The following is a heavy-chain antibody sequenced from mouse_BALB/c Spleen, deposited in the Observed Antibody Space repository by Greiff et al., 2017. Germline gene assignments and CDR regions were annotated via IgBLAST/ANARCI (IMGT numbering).Heavy chain of an antibody. CDR1: GYTFSSYW. CDR3: ARRSGYGYEDY. Sequence: QVQLKESGAELMKPGASVKISCKATGYTFSSYWIEWVKQRPGHGLEWIGEILPGSGSTNYNEKFKGKATFTADTSSNTAYMQLSSLTSEDSAVYYCARRSGYGYEDYWGQGTSVTVSS. V-gene: IGHV1-9*01. D-gene: IGHD3-1*01. J-gene: IGHJ4*01. CDR2: ILPGSGST.